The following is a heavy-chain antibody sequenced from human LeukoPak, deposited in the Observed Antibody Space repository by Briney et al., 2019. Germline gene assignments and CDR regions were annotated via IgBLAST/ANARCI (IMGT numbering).Heavy chain of an antibody. CDR1: GFTFSSYG. J-gene: IGHJ4*02. CDR2: ISYDGSNK. D-gene: IGHD5-18*01. Sequence: GRSLRLSCAASGFTFSSYGMHWVRQAPGKGLEWVAVISYDGSNKYYADSVKGRFTISRDNSKNTLYLQMNSLRAEDTAVYYCAGAMVSNPGYWGQGTLVTVSS. CDR3: AGAMVSNPGY. V-gene: IGHV3-30*03.